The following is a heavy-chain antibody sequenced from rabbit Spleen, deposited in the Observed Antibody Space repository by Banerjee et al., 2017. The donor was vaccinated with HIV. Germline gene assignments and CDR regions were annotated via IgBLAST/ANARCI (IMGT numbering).Heavy chain of an antibody. D-gene: IGHD4-2*01. CDR3: ARDAAGREDFNL. V-gene: IGHV1S45*01. Sequence: QEQLVESGGGLVQPGASLTLTCTASGLDFSSSYWMCWVRQAPGKGLEWIACIDVSKRGTTYYASWAKGRFIVSKTSSTTVTLQLTSLTAADTATYFCARDAAGREDFNLWGPGTLVTVS. CDR1: GLDFSSSYW. CDR2: IDVSKRGTT. J-gene: IGHJ4*01.